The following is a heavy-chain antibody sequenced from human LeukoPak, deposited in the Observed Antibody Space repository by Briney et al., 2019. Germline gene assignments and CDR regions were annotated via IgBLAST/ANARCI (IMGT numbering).Heavy chain of an antibody. CDR3: TTGAPRAYSGSYSNC. CDR1: GFTFSNAW. V-gene: IGHV3-15*01. D-gene: IGHD1-26*01. Sequence: KAGGSLRLSCAASGFTFSNAWMSWVRQAPGKGLEWVGRIKSKTGGGTTDYAAPVKGRFTISRDDSQNTLYLQMNSLKTEDTAVYYCTTGAPRAYSGSYSNCWGQGTLVTVSS. CDR2: IKSKTGGGTT. J-gene: IGHJ4*02.